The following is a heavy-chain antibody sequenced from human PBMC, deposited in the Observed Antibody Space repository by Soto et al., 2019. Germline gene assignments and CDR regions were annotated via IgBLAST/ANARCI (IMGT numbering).Heavy chain of an antibody. D-gene: IGHD3-22*01. CDR1: GGSISSGGYY. CDR2: IYYSGST. CDR3: ARDYYDSRLDAFDI. J-gene: IGHJ3*02. V-gene: IGHV4-31*03. Sequence: QVQLQESGPGLVKPSQTLSLTCTVSGGSISSGGYYWSWIRQHPGKGLEWIGYIYYSGSTYYNPSLKSRVTXXVXTXXNQFSLKLSSVTAADTAVYYCARDYYDSRLDAFDIWGQGTMVTVSS.